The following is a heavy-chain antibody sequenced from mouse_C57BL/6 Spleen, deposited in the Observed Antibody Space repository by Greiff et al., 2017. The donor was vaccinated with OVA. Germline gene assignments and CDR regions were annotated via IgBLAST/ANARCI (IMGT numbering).Heavy chain of an antibody. D-gene: IGHD2-3*01. V-gene: IGHV1-15*01. CDR1: GYTFTDYE. J-gene: IGHJ2*01. Sequence: LVESGAELVRPGASVTLSCKASGYTFTDYEMHWVKQTPVHGLEWIGAIDPETGGTAYNQKFKGKAILTADKSSSTAYMELRSLTSEDSAVYYCTRWLLRDFDYWGQGTTLTVSS. CDR2: IDPETGGT. CDR3: TRWLLRDFDY.